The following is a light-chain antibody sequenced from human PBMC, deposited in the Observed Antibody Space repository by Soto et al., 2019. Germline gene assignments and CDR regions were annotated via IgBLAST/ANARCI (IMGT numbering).Light chain of an antibody. CDR1: VRIYSW. CDR3: QDYNTNSQT. J-gene: IGKJ1*01. V-gene: IGKV1-5*03. Sequence: MQMTKSPSTLSASGGDTVTITCRASVRIYSWLAWYKQIPGKAPQLLIYQTSTLQGGVPSRFSGSVSGEEYTLTSSGLQHDDFATYFYQDYNTNSQTFGQGTTVETK. CDR2: QTS.